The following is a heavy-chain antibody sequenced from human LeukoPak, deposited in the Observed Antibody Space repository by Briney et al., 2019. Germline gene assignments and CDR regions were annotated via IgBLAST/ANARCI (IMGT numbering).Heavy chain of an antibody. Sequence: PGGSLRLSCAASGFTFDDYAMHWVRQAPGKGLEWVSLISGDGGSTYYADSVKGRFTISRDNSKNSLYLQMNSLRTEDTALYYCAKALLTDSSSWYIRGMDVWGQGTTVTVSS. CDR2: ISGDGGST. CDR1: GFTFDDYA. CDR3: AKALLTDSSSWYIRGMDV. J-gene: IGHJ6*02. V-gene: IGHV3-43*02. D-gene: IGHD6-13*01.